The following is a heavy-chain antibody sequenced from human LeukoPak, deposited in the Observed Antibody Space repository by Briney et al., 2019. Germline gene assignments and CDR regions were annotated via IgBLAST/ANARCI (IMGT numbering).Heavy chain of an antibody. CDR1: GFTFSSYA. CDR2: IWYDGSNK. J-gene: IGHJ4*02. D-gene: IGHD3-10*01. Sequence: GGSLRLSCAASGFTFSSYAMSWVRQAPGKGLEWVAVIWYDGSNKYYADSVKGRFTISRDNSKNTLYLQMNSLRAEDTAVYYCARDWEALMVRGVAFDYWGQGTLVTVSS. V-gene: IGHV3-33*08. CDR3: ARDWEALMVRGVAFDY.